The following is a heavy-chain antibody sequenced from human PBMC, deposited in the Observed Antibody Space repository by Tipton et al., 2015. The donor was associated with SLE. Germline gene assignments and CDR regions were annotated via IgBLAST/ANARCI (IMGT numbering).Heavy chain of an antibody. CDR3: AREGYSSSWEFAEYFQH. D-gene: IGHD6-13*01. Sequence: SLRLSCAASGFTFSSYSMNWVRQAPGKGLEWVSFISSSSSYIYYADPVKGRFTISRDNAKNSLYLQMNSLRAEDTAVYYCAREGYSSSWEFAEYFQHWGQGTLVTVSS. CDR1: GFTFSSYS. CDR2: ISSSSSYI. V-gene: IGHV3-21*01. J-gene: IGHJ1*01.